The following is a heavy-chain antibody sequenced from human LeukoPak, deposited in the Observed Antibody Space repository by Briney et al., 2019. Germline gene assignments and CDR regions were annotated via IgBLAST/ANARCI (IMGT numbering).Heavy chain of an antibody. J-gene: IGHJ2*01. V-gene: IGHV4-59*01. CDR2: IYYSGCT. CDR3: ASSRDTAMASYWYFDL. D-gene: IGHD5-18*01. Sequence: SETLSLTCTVSGGSISSYYWSWIRQPPGKGLEWIGYIYYSGCTNYNPSLKSRVTISVDTSKNQFSLKLSSVTAADTAVYYCASSRDTAMASYWYFDLWGRGTLVTVSS. CDR1: GGSISSYY.